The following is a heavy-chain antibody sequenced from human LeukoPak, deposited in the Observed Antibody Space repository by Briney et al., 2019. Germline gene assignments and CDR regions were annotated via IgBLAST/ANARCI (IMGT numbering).Heavy chain of an antibody. CDR1: GFTFSSYA. D-gene: IGHD3-22*01. V-gene: IGHV3-23*01. CDR3: AGGYYFDY. CDR2: ISGSGGST. Sequence: GGSLRLSCAASGFTFSSYAITWVRQAPVKGLEWVSSISGSGGSTYYADSVKGRFTISRDNSKNTLYLQMNSLRAEDTAVYYCAGGYYFDYWGQGTLVTVSS. J-gene: IGHJ4*02.